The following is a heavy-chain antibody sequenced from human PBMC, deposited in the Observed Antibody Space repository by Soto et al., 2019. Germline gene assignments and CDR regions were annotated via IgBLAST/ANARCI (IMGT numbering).Heavy chain of an antibody. CDR1: GFTFSSYW. CDR2: IKQDGSEK. D-gene: IGHD2-15*01. CDR3: ARDLAPKRRVYCSGGSCYSGFGY. Sequence: GGSLRLSCAASGFTFSSYWMSWVRQAPGKGLEWVANIKQDGSEKYYVDSVKGRFTISRDNAKNSLYLQMNSLRAEDTAVYYCARDLAPKRRVYCSGGSCYSGFGYWGQGTLVTVSS. J-gene: IGHJ4*02. V-gene: IGHV3-7*01.